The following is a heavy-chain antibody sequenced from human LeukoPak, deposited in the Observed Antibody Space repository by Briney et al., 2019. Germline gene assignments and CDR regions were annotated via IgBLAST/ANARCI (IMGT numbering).Heavy chain of an antibody. V-gene: IGHV3-23*01. Sequence: PGGSLRLSCGASGFTFITYAMSWVRQAPGKGLEWVSSISNSGGYIYYADSVKGRFTISRDNSKNALYLQTNSLRAEDTAVYYCAKGLDGSGSFSPLDYWGQGTLVTVSS. D-gene: IGHD3-10*01. CDR3: AKGLDGSGSFSPLDY. CDR2: ISNSGGYI. CDR1: GFTFITYA. J-gene: IGHJ4*02.